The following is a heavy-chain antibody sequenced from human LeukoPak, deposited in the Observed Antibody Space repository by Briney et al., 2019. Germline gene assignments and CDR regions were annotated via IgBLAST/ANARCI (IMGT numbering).Heavy chain of an antibody. V-gene: IGHV3-21*01. J-gene: IGHJ6*02. D-gene: IGHD3-9*01. CDR2: ISSSSSYI. CDR1: GFTVSSNY. Sequence: GGSLRLSCAASGFTVSSNYMNWVRQAPGKGLEWVSSISSSSSYIYYADSVKGRLTISRDNAKNSLYLQMNSLRAEDTAVYYCARDPQGNYDILTGYYLPSDYYGMDVWGQGTTVTVSS. CDR3: ARDPQGNYDILTGYYLPSDYYGMDV.